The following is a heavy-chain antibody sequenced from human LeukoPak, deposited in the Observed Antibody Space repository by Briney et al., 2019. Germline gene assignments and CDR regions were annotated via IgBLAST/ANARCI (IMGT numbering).Heavy chain of an antibody. CDR3: ARGGSTGYNYNAFDI. Sequence: GGSLRLSCAASGFPFSSYPMHWVRQAPGKGLEYVSAISSNGGSTYYANSVKGRFTISRENSKNSLYLQMNSLSAEDTAVYYCARGGSTGYNYNAFDIWGQGTMVTVSS. CDR2: ISSNGGST. V-gene: IGHV3-64*01. CDR1: GFPFSSYP. D-gene: IGHD3-22*01. J-gene: IGHJ3*02.